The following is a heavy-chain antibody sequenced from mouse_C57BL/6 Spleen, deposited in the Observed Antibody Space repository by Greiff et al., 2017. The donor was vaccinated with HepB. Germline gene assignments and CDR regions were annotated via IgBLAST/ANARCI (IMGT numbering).Heavy chain of an antibody. J-gene: IGHJ3*01. D-gene: IGHD1-1*01. CDR3: ADGSSYGFAY. Sequence: QVQLQQSGAELARPGASVKMSCKASGYTFTSYTMHWVKKRPGQGLEWIGYINPSSGYTKYNQKFKDKATLTADKSSSTAYMQLSSLTSEDSAVYYCADGSSYGFAYWGQGTLVTVSA. V-gene: IGHV1-4*01. CDR1: GYTFTSYT. CDR2: INPSSGYT.